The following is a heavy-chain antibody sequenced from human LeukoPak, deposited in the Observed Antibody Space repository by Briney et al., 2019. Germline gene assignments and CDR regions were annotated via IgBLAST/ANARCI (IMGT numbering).Heavy chain of an antibody. V-gene: IGHV5-51*01. CDR3: ARRVDTGYYYYGMDV. J-gene: IGHJ6*02. CDR1: GYSFTSYW. D-gene: IGHD3-22*01. CDR2: IYPGDSDT. Sequence: GESLKISCKGSGYSFTSYWIGWVRQMPGKGLEWMGIIYPGDSDTRYSPSFQGQVTISADKSISTAYLQWSSLKASVTAMYYCARRVDTGYYYYGMDVWGQGTTVTVSS.